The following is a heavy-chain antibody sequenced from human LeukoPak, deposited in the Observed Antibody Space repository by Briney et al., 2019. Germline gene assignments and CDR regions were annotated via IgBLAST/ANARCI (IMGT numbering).Heavy chain of an antibody. D-gene: IGHD4-17*01. J-gene: IGHJ4*02. CDR1: GGSFSGYY. Sequence: SETLSLTCAVYGGSFSGYYWSWIRQPPGKGLEWIGEINHSGSTNYNPSLKSRVTISVDTSKNKFSLKLSSVTAADTAVYYCARDDYGDYTALDYWGQGTLVTVSS. CDR2: INHSGST. V-gene: IGHV4-34*01. CDR3: ARDDYGDYTALDY.